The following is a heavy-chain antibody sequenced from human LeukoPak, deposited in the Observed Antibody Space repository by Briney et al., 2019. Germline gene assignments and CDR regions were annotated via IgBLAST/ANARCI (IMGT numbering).Heavy chain of an antibody. Sequence: GGSLRLSCAAPGFTFSSYWMSWVRQAPGKGLEWVANIKQDGSEKYYVDSVKGRFTISRDNAKNSLYLQMNSLRAEDTAVYYCAREDSSGFRGPWGQGTLVTVSS. CDR2: IKQDGSEK. CDR3: AREDSSGFRGP. D-gene: IGHD6-19*01. V-gene: IGHV3-7*01. J-gene: IGHJ5*02. CDR1: GFTFSSYW.